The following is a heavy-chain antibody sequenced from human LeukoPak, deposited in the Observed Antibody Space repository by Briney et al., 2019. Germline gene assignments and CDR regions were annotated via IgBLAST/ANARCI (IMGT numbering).Heavy chain of an antibody. CDR3: AAAAGGKWELLGGYFDY. CDR2: IYYSGST. J-gene: IGHJ4*02. CDR1: GFTVSSNY. V-gene: IGHV4-39*07. D-gene: IGHD1-26*01. Sequence: GSLRLSCAASGFTVSSNYMSWVRQAPGKGLEWIGSIYYSGSTYYNPSLKSRVTISVDTSKNQFSLKLSSVTAADTAVYYCAAAAGGKWELLGGYFDYWGQGTLVTVSS.